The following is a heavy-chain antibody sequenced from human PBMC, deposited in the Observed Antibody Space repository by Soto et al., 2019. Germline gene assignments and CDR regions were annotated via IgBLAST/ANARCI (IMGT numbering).Heavy chain of an antibody. V-gene: IGHV3-23*01. CDR1: GFTFSSYA. Sequence: EVQLLASGGGLVQPGGSLRLSCAASGFTFSSYALTWVRQAPGKGLEWVSSIRGSDSGTYSADSVKGRFTISRDNSKNPLDLEMNSLRAAATAVYYCVRDPNGDYIGAFDFWGQGTMVTVSS. D-gene: IGHD4-17*01. CDR3: VRDPNGDYIGAFDF. J-gene: IGHJ3*01. CDR2: IRGSDSGT.